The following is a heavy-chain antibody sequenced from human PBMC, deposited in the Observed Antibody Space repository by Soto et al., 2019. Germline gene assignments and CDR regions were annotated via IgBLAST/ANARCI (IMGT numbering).Heavy chain of an antibody. D-gene: IGHD2-21*02. CDR2: IYPGDSDT. Sequence: GESLKISRKGSGYSFTSYWVGWGRPMPGKRLGWMGIIYPGDSDTRYSPSFQGQVTISADKSISTAYLQWSSLKASDTAMYYCARISRYCGGDCYAPGWFDPWGQGTLVTVSS. V-gene: IGHV5-51*01. CDR3: ARISRYCGGDCYAPGWFDP. J-gene: IGHJ5*02. CDR1: GYSFTSYW.